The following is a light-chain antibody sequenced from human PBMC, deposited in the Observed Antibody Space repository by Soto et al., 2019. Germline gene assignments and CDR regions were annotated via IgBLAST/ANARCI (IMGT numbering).Light chain of an antibody. CDR2: EVS. V-gene: IGLV2-14*01. Sequence: QSVLTQPASVSGSPGQSITISCTGTSSDVGGYNYVSWYQQHPGKAPKLMIYEVSNRPSGVSNRFSGSKSGNTASLTISGLQAEDEADYYCSSYTRSSTPGVFGTGTKVTVL. CDR3: SSYTRSSTPGV. J-gene: IGLJ1*01. CDR1: SSDVGGYNY.